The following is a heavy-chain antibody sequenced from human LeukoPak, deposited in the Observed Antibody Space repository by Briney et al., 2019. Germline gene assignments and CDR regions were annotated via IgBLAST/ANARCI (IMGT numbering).Heavy chain of an antibody. V-gene: IGHV3-21*01. D-gene: IGHD2-2*01. J-gene: IGHJ4*02. CDR1: GFTFSSYS. Sequence: GGSLRLSCAASGFTFSSYSMNWVRQAPGKGLEWVSSISSSSSYIYYADSVKGRFTISRDNAKNSLYLQMNSLRAEDTAVYYCARDCSSTSCYDNWGQGTLVTVSS. CDR3: ARDCSSTSCYDN. CDR2: ISSSSSYI.